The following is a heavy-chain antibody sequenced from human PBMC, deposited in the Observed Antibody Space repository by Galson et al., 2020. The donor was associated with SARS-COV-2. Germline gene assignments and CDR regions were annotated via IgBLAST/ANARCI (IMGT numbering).Heavy chain of an antibody. Sequence: ASVKVSCKASGYSFDNYGITWVRQAPGQGLEWMGWISAYNGNTKYSENLQGRVTMTTDTSTKTAYMDLRSLRSDDTAVYYCARVWSIAVAGHNYMDVWGKGTTVTVFS. V-gene: IGHV1-18*01. CDR1: GYSFDNYG. CDR2: ISAYNGNT. J-gene: IGHJ6*03. CDR3: ARVWSIAVAGHNYMDV. D-gene: IGHD6-19*01.